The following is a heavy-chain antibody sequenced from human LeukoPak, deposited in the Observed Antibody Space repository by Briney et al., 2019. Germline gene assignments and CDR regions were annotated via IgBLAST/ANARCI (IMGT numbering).Heavy chain of an antibody. CDR2: INPNSGGT. CDR1: GYTFTDYH. Sequence: AASVKVSCKASGYTFTDYHMHWVRQAPGQGLEWMGWINPNSGGTNYAQKFQGRVTMTRDTSISTAYMELSRLRSDDTAVYYCARDSCSGSYEDCLPDYWGQGTLVTVSS. D-gene: IGHD1-26*01. J-gene: IGHJ4*02. V-gene: IGHV1-2*02. CDR3: ARDSCSGSYEDCLPDY.